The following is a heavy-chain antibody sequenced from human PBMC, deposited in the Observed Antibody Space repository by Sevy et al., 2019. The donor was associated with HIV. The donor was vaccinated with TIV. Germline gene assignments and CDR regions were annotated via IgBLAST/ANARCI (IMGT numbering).Heavy chain of an antibody. J-gene: IGHJ4*02. CDR3: ARNRYYYDSSGYYYGYFDY. D-gene: IGHD3-22*01. Sequence: GGSLRLSCAASGFTFSSYWMHWVRQAPGKGLVWVSRINSDGSSTSYADSVKGRFTISRDNAKNTLYLQMNSLRAEDTAVYYCARNRYYYDSSGYYYGYFDYWGQGTLVTVSS. CDR2: INSDGSST. CDR1: GFTFSSYW. V-gene: IGHV3-74*01.